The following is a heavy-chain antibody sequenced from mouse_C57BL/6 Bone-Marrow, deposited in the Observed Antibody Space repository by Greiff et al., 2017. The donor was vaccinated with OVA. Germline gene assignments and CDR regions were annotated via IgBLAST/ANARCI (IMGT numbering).Heavy chain of an antibody. CDR3: AEDYDGEAWFAY. D-gene: IGHD2-4*01. CDR2: IHPSDSDT. Sequence: SCSSLGLNWVKQRPGQGLEWIGRIHPSDSDTNYNQKFKGKDTLTVDKSSSTAYMQLSSLTSEDSAVYYCAEDYDGEAWFAYWGQGTTLTVSS. J-gene: IGHJ2*01. CDR1: SCSSLG. V-gene: IGHV1-74*01.